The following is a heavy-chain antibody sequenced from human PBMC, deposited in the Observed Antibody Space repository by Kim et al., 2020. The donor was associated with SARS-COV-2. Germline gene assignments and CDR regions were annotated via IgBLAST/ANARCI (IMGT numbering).Heavy chain of an antibody. D-gene: IGHD1-1*01. CDR3: ARDRTAFDY. J-gene: IGHJ4*02. CDR2: ISRSGSAI. CDR1: GLTFSTTD. V-gene: IGHV3-48*02. Sequence: GGSLRLSCAVSGLTFSTTDMHWVRQAPGKGLEWIAYISRSGSAIGYADSVKGRFTISRDEAKNSIFLQMNSLRDEDTAVYYCARDRTAFDYWGRGTLVTISA.